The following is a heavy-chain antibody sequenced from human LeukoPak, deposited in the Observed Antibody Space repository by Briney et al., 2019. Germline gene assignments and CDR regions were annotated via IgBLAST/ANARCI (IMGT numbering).Heavy chain of an antibody. J-gene: IGHJ6*02. V-gene: IGHV1-18*01. CDR1: GHTFTSYG. Sequence: ASVKVSCKASGHTFTSYGISWVRQAPGQGLEWMGWISAYNGNTNYAQKLQGRVTMTTDTSTSTAYMELRSLRSDDTAVYYCARVELGPRYYYYGMDVWGQGTTVTVSS. CDR2: ISAYNGNT. D-gene: IGHD1-26*01. CDR3: ARVELGPRYYYYGMDV.